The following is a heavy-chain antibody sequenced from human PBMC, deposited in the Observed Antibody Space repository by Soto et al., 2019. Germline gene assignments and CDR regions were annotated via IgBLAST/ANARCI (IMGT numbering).Heavy chain of an antibody. D-gene: IGHD3-22*01. CDR1: GFTLSSYS. J-gene: IGHJ2*01. Sequence: GGSLRLSCAVSGFTLSSYSFNWVRQAPGKGLEWVSYISSSGSAMYFAESVKGRITISRDNDKNSLYLQMNSLTDEDTAVYYCARGSPSYYDCSGYALWYCDLWGRGTLVTVSS. V-gene: IGHV3-48*02. CDR2: ISSSGSAM. CDR3: ARGSPSYYDCSGYALWYCDL.